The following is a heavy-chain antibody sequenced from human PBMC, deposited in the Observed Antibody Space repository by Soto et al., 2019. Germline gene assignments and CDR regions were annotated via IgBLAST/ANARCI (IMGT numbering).Heavy chain of an antibody. D-gene: IGHD2-21*02. V-gene: IGHV3-33*01. CDR2: IWYDGSNK. CDR3: ARSYCGGDCYNDAFDI. CDR1: GFTFSSYG. Sequence: GGSLRLSCAASGFTFSSYGMHWVRQAPGKGLEWVAVIWYDGSNKYYADSVKGRFTISRDNSKNTLYLQMNSLRAEDTAVYYCARSYCGGDCYNDAFDIWRQGTMVTVSS. J-gene: IGHJ3*02.